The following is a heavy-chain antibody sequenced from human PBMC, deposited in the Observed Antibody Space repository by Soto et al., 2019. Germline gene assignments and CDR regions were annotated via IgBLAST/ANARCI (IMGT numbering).Heavy chain of an antibody. V-gene: IGHV1-69*02. Sequence: GASVKVSCTASGGTFSSYTISWVRQAPGQGLEWMGRIIPILGIANYAQKFQGRVTITADKSTSTAYMELSSLRSEDTAVYYCARTQRPTDTIFGVVNSMDVWGKGTTVTVSS. CDR2: IIPILGIA. CDR3: ARTQRPTDTIFGVVNSMDV. D-gene: IGHD3-3*01. CDR1: GGTFSSYT. J-gene: IGHJ6*03.